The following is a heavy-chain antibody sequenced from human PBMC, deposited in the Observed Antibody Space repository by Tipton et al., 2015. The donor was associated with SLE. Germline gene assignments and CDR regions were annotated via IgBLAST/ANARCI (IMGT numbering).Heavy chain of an antibody. Sequence: QVQLVQSGAEVKKPGASVKISCQASGYTFTRYYIHWLRQAPGQGLEWMGIINPTGTTTTYAQKFQGRVTMTRDTSTSTVYMDLSSLRSEDTAVYYCARGESDYEDWGQGTLVTVSS. CDR2: INPTGTTT. D-gene: IGHD5-12*01. CDR3: ARGESDYED. CDR1: GYTFTRYY. V-gene: IGHV1-46*01. J-gene: IGHJ4*02.